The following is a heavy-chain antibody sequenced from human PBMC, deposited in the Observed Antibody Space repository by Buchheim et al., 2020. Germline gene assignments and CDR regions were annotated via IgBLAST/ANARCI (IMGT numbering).Heavy chain of an antibody. D-gene: IGHD6-19*01. CDR1: GFTFSSYA. V-gene: IGHV3-30*04. CDR2: ISYDGSNK. Sequence: QVQLVESGGGVVQPGRSLRLSCAASGFTFSSYAMHWVRQAPGKGLEWVAVISYDGSNKYYADSVKGRFTISRDNSKNTLYLQMNSLRAEDTAVYYCARIPSIAVAGSYYYGMDVWGQGTT. CDR3: ARIPSIAVAGSYYYGMDV. J-gene: IGHJ6*02.